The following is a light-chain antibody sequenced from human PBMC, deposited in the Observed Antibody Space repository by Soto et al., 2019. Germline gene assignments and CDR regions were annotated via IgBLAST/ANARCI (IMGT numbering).Light chain of an antibody. CDR3: QQYNNWPPAWT. J-gene: IGKJ5*01. V-gene: IGKV3-15*01. CDR2: GAS. Sequence: EIVMTQSPATLSVSPGERATLSCRASQSVSSDLAWYHQKPGQAPRLLIYGASTRATGIPARFSGSGSGTEFTLTINSLQSEDFAVYYCQQYNNWPPAWTFGQGTRLEIK. CDR1: QSVSSD.